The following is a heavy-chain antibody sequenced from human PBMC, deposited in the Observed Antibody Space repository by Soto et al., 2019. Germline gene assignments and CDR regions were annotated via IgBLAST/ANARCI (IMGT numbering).Heavy chain of an antibody. V-gene: IGHV2-5*02. CDR1: GFSLTTSAVG. Sequence: QITLKESGPTLVKPTQTLTLTCTFSGFSLTTSAVGVGWIRQPPGKALEWLALIYWDDDKRYSPSLKSRLTINEDSSKTQVVLTSTNMDPVDTATYYCAHRYYAFCSGYYTAAFDIWGQGTMVTVSS. CDR3: AHRYYAFCSGYYTAAFDI. CDR2: IYWDDDK. D-gene: IGHD3-3*01. J-gene: IGHJ3*02.